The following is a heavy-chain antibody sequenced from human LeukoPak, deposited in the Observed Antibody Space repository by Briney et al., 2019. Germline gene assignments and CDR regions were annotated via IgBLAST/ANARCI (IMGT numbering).Heavy chain of an antibody. V-gene: IGHV4-34*08. Sequence: PGGTLRLSSAASGFTFSSYGMSWIRQPPGKGLGWIGEINHSGSTNYNPSLKSRVTISVDTSKNQFSLKLSSVTAADTAVYYCAATNSYDFWSGFSKYYYYYMDVWGKGTTVTVSS. CDR3: AATNSYDFWSGFSKYYYYYMDV. CDR2: INHSGST. D-gene: IGHD3-3*01. J-gene: IGHJ6*03. CDR1: GFTFSSYG.